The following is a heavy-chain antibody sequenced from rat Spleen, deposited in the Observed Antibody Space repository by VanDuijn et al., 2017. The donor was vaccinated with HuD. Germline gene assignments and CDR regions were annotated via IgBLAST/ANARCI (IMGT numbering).Heavy chain of an antibody. J-gene: IGHJ3*01. CDR3: TSEWFAY. CDR2: ISYDGSST. Sequence: EVQLVESGGGLVQPGRSLKLSCAASGFTFSDYYMAWVRQAPTKGLEWVATISYDGSSTYYRDSVKGRFTISRDNAKSTLYLQMNSLRSEDTATYYCTSEWFAYWRPGILVTVSS. CDR1: GFTFSDYY. V-gene: IGHV5-7*01.